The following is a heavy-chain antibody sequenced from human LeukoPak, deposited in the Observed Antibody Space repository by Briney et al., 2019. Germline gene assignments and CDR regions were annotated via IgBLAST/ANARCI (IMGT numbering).Heavy chain of an antibody. CDR1: GGSISSYY. CDR2: IYYSGST. D-gene: IGHD5-24*01. Sequence: SETLFLTCTVSGGSISSYYWSWIRQPPGKRLEWIGYIYYSGSTNYNPSLKSRVTISVDTSKNQFSLKLSAVTAADTAVYYCARRQGMATSYFDSWGQGTLVTVSS. J-gene: IGHJ4*02. CDR3: ARRQGMATSYFDS. V-gene: IGHV4-59*08.